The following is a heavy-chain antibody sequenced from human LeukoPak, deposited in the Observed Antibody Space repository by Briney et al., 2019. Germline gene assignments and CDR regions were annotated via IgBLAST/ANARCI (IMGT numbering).Heavy chain of an antibody. Sequence: ASVKVSCKASGYTFTSYGISWVRQAPGQGLEWMGWISAYNGNTNYAQKLQGRVTMTTDTSTSTAYVELRSLRSDDTAVYYCARIYYDSSGLEIFDYWGQGTLVTVSS. CDR3: ARIYYDSSGLEIFDY. V-gene: IGHV1-18*01. CDR2: ISAYNGNT. J-gene: IGHJ4*02. D-gene: IGHD3-22*01. CDR1: GYTFTSYG.